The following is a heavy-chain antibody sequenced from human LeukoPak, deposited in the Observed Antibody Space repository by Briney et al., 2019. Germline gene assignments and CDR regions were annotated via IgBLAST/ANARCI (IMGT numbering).Heavy chain of an antibody. Sequence: PSETLSLTCTVSGGSLSSSSYYWGWIRQPPGKGLDWIGSIYYSGSTYYNPSLKSRFTISVDTSKNQFSLKLSSVTAADTAVYYSARGRNKSIAARPRGIWFAPSGQGTLVTVSS. V-gene: IGHV4-39*01. J-gene: IGHJ5*02. D-gene: IGHD6-6*01. CDR1: GGSLSSSSYY. CDR3: ARGRNKSIAARPRGIWFAP. CDR2: IYYSGST.